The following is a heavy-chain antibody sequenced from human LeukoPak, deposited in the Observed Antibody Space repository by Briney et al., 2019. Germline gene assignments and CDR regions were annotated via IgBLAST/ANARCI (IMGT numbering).Heavy chain of an antibody. J-gene: IGHJ4*02. CDR1: GGSISSYY. Sequence: RSSETLSLTCTVSGGSISSYYWSWIRQPAGKGLEWIGRIYTSGSTNYNPSLKSRVTMSVDTSKNQFSLKLSSATAADTAVYYCARGVLRYFDGSFDYWGQGTLVTVSS. D-gene: IGHD3-9*01. CDR2: IYTSGST. CDR3: ARGVLRYFDGSFDY. V-gene: IGHV4-4*07.